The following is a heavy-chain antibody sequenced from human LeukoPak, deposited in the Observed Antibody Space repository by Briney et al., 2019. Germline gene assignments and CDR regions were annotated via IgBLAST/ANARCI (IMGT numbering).Heavy chain of an antibody. CDR2: ISYDGSNK. V-gene: IGHV3-30*04. D-gene: IGHD5-12*01. CDR3: AAERNSGFDLDY. CDR1: GFTFSSYV. J-gene: IGHJ4*02. Sequence: PGGSLRLSCAASGFTFSSYVMHWVRQAPGKGREWVAVISYDGSNKYYADSVKGRFTISRDNSKNTLYLQMNSLRAEDTAVYYCAAERNSGFDLDYWGQGTLVTVSS.